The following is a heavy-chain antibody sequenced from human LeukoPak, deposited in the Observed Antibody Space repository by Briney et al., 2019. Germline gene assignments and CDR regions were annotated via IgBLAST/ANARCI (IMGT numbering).Heavy chain of an antibody. Sequence: ASVKVSCKASGGTFSSYAISWVRQAPGHGLEWMGGIIPIFGTANYAQKFQGRVTITTDESTSTAYMELSSLRSEDTAVYYCARGIVGATIEFDIWGQGTMVTVSS. CDR3: ARGIVGATIEFDI. CDR1: GGTFSSYA. CDR2: IIPIFGTA. J-gene: IGHJ3*02. D-gene: IGHD1-26*01. V-gene: IGHV1-69*05.